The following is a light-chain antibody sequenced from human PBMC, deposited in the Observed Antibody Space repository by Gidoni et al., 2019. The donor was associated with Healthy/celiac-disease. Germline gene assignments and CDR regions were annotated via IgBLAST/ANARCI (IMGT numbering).Light chain of an antibody. J-gene: IGKJ4*01. Sequence: ARVTITCRASQSISSWLAWYQQKPGKAPKLLIYKASSLESGVPSRFSGSGSGTEFTLTISSLQPDDFATYYCQQYNSYPAFGGGTKVEIK. V-gene: IGKV1-5*03. CDR3: QQYNSYPA. CDR2: KAS. CDR1: QSISSW.